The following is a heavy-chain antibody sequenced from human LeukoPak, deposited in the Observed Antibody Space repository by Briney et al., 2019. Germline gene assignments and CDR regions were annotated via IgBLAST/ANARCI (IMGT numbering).Heavy chain of an antibody. CDR3: AKDNRRHYTSGPNPDSLH. J-gene: IGHJ4*02. D-gene: IGHD6-19*01. Sequence: HPGGSLRLSCAGSGFIFNNHAMHWVRQPPGKGLEWVSGISWNSGSIDYADSVKGRFTISRDNAKNSLYLQMNSLRVEDTAFYYCAKDNRRHYTSGPNPDSLHWGQGALVTVSS. CDR1: GFIFNNHA. CDR2: ISWNSGSI. V-gene: IGHV3-9*01.